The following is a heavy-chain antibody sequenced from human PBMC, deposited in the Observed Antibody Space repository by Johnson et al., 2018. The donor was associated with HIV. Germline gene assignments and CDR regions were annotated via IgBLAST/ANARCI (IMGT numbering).Heavy chain of an antibody. J-gene: IGHJ3*02. V-gene: IGHV3-15*01. D-gene: IGHD3-22*01. CDR2: IKSKTDGGTT. CDR1: GFTFDDYA. Sequence: VQLVESGGGLVKPGRSLRLSCVASGFTFDDYAMHWVRQAPGKGLEWVGRIKSKTDGGTTDYAAPVKGRFTISRDDSKNTLYLQMNSLKTEDTAVYYCTTAVYDSSAQDAFDIWDQGTMVTVSS. CDR3: TTAVYDSSAQDAFDI.